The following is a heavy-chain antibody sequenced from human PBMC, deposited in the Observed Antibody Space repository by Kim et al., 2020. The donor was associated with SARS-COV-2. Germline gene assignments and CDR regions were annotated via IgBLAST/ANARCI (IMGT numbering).Heavy chain of an antibody. V-gene: IGHV1-69*13. CDR3: ARGSNLYDILTGYN. CDR1: VGTFSSYA. CDR2: IIPIFGTA. D-gene: IGHD3-9*01. Sequence: SVKVSCNASVGTFSSYAISWVRQAPGQGLEWMGGIIPIFGTANYAQKFQGRVTITADESTSTAYMELSSLRSEDTAVYYCARGSNLYDILTGYNWGQGTLVTVSS. J-gene: IGHJ4*02.